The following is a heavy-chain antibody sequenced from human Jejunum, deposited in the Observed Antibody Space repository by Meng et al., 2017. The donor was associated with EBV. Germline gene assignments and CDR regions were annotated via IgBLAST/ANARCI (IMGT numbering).Heavy chain of an antibody. V-gene: IGHV4-30-2*06. CDR1: GDSSSVGGFS. CDR3: ARARGGHTSGGYFES. Sequence: LHGSGSGLVQPSPTLSLTCTVAGDSSSVGGFSWTWIRQSPGKGLYLIGFIYHTGGTSSNPSLRRRVTISVDTSKNQFSLNLTSVTAADTAVYYCARARGGHTSGGYFESWGQGTLVTVSS. D-gene: IGHD2-15*01. J-gene: IGHJ4*02. CDR2: IYHTGGT.